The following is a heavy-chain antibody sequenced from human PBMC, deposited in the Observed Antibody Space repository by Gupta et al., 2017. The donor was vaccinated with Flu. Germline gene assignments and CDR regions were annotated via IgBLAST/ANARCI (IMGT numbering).Heavy chain of an antibody. J-gene: IGHJ5*02. CDR2: IYFTGNT. CDR3: ASGSPFDP. V-gene: IGHV4-59*11. CDR1: AGDSINTHY. Sequence: QVHLLESGPGLEKPSETMSLTCNVSAGDSINTHYWSWIRQSPGRGLEWIGYIYFTGNTYYDPSFRSRATISVDPSKKQFSLRLTSVTAADTAVDYCASGSPFDPWGLGILVTVTS.